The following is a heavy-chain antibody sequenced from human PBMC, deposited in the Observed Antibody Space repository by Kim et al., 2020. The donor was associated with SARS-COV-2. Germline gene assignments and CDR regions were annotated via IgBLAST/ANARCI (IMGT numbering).Heavy chain of an antibody. CDR3: ARQDGLMVYAVDY. CDR2: IYYSGST. CDR1: GGSISSSSYY. D-gene: IGHD2-8*01. Sequence: SETLSLTCTVSGGSISSSSYYWGWIRQPPGKGLEWIGSIYYSGSTYYNPSLKSRVTISVDTSKNQFSLKLSSVTAADTAVYYCARQDGLMVYAVDYWGQGTLVTVSS. J-gene: IGHJ4*02. V-gene: IGHV4-39*01.